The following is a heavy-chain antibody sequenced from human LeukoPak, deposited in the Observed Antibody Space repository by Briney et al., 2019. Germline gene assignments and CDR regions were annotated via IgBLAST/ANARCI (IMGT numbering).Heavy chain of an antibody. CDR3: ARHERPGTMDY. CDR1: GFPFSSYW. V-gene: IGHV3-7*01. Sequence: PGGSLRLSCAVSGFPFSSYWMTWVRQAPGKGLEWVASINEDGTEKYYVDSVKDQFTVSRDSTKNSLYLQMNSLRVEDTAIFYCARHERPGTMDYWGRGTLVIVSS. J-gene: IGHJ4*02. D-gene: IGHD1-7*01. CDR2: INEDGTEK.